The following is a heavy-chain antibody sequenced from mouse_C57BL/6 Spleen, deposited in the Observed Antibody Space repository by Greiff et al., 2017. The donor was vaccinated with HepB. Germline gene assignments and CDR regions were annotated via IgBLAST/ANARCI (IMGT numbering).Heavy chain of an antibody. CDR3: ASSSYEGFAY. CDR2: IYPGDGDT. CDR1: GYAFSSSW. J-gene: IGHJ3*01. V-gene: IGHV1-82*01. Sequence: QVQLKQSGPELVKPGASVKISCKASGYAFSSSWMNWVKQRPGKGLEWIGRIYPGDGDTNYNGKFKGKATLTADKSSSTAYMQLSSLTSEDSAVYFCASSSYEGFAYWAKGLWSLSLQ. D-gene: IGHD1-1*01.